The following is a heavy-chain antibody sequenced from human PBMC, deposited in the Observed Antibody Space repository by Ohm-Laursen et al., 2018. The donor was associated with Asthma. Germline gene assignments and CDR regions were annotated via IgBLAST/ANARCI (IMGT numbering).Heavy chain of an antibody. Sequence: SLRLSCTASGFTFSTYGMHWVRQAPGKGLEWVALISYDGSNKYYADSVKGRFTISRDNSKSTLYLQLNSLRPDDTAVYYCAKDYGGNSFFDFWGQGTLVTVSS. J-gene: IGHJ4*02. CDR3: AKDYGGNSFFDF. D-gene: IGHD4-23*01. V-gene: IGHV3-30*18. CDR1: GFTFSTYG. CDR2: ISYDGSNK.